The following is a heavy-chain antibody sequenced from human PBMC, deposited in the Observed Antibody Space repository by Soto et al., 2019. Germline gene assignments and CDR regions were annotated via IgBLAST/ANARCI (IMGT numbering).Heavy chain of an antibody. CDR2: IYYSGST. CDR3: ARFGEIASRRETSYDP. J-gene: IGHJ5*02. CDR1: GGCISSNY. D-gene: IGHD6-6*01. V-gene: IGHV4-59*01. Sequence: SETLSRTCIVSGGCISSNYWSWIRQPPGKGLEWIGYIYYSGSTNYNPSLKSRVTISVDTSKNQFSLKLSSVTAADTAVYYCARFGEIASRRETSYDPWGQGTLVSVSS.